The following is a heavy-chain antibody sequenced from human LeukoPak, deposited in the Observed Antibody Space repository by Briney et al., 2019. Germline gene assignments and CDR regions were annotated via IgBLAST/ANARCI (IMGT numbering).Heavy chain of an antibody. CDR2: MNPNSGNT. J-gene: IGHJ6*02. D-gene: IGHD2-15*01. V-gene: IGHV1-8*01. CDR3: ARERYCSGGSCYYYYYGMDV. Sequence: GASVKVSCKASGYTFTSYDINWVRQATGQGLERMGWMNPNSGNTGYAQKFQGRVTMTRNTSISTAYMELSSLRSEDTAVYYCARERYCSGGSCYYYYYGMDVWGQGTTVTVSS. CDR1: GYTFTSYD.